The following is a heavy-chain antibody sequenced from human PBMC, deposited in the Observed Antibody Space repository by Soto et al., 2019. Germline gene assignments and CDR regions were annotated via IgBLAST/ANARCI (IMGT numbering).Heavy chain of an antibody. J-gene: IGHJ6*04. D-gene: IGHD3-3*01. Sequence: GESLKISCKGSGYSFTSYWIGWVRQMPGKGLEWMGIIYPGDSDTRYSPSFQGQVTISADKSISTAYLQWSSLKASDTDMNYCARQAITFFGVVKDYYYYYGMDVWGKGTTVTVSS. CDR3: ARQAITFFGVVKDYYYYYGMDV. V-gene: IGHV5-51*01. CDR1: GYSFTSYW. CDR2: IYPGDSDT.